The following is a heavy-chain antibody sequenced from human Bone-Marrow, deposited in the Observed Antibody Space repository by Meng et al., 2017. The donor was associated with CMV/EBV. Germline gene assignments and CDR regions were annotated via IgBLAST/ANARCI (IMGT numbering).Heavy chain of an antibody. CDR2: INPSGGST. Sequence: ASVKVSCKASGYTFTSYYMHWVRQAPGQGLEWMGIINPSGGSTNYAQKLQGRVTMTTDTSTSTAYMELRSLRSDDTAVYYCARWLVVVPAAQIIYYGMDVWGQGTTVNVAS. CDR3: ARWLVVVPAAQIIYYGMDV. CDR1: GYTFTSYY. J-gene: IGHJ6*02. V-gene: IGHV1-46*01. D-gene: IGHD2-2*01.